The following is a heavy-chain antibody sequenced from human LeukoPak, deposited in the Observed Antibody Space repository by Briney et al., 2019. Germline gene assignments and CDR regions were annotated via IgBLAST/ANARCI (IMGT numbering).Heavy chain of an antibody. D-gene: IGHD6-6*01. V-gene: IGHV3-74*01. CDR2: IHGDGSSTST. CDR1: GFTFSSYW. Sequence: KAGGSLRLSCTASGFTFSSYWMHWVRQAPGKGLMWVSRIHGDGSSTSTSYADSVKGRFTISRDNSKNTLYLQMNSLRAEDTAVYYCARSYIAARPDLDYWGQGTLVTVSS. CDR3: ARSYIAARPDLDY. J-gene: IGHJ4*02.